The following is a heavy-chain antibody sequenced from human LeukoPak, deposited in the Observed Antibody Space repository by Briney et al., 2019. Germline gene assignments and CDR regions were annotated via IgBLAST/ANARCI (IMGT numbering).Heavy chain of an antibody. V-gene: IGHV4-39*07. CDR2: IYYSGST. D-gene: IGHD6-19*01. CDR3: ARDPGYSSGFGPFDY. Sequence: SETLSLTCTVSGGSISSSSYYWGWIRQPPGKGLEWIGSIYYSGSTYYNPSLKSRVTISVDTSKNQFSLKLSSVTAADTAVYYCARDPGYSSGFGPFDYWGQGTLVTVSS. CDR1: GGSISSSSYY. J-gene: IGHJ4*02.